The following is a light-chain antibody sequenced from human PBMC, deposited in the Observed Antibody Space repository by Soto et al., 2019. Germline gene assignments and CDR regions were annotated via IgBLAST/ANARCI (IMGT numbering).Light chain of an antibody. V-gene: IGKV3-11*01. CDR3: QQRSNWPRGLT. Sequence: EIVLTQSPVTLSLSPGERATLSCRASQSISNYLAWYQQKPGQTPRLLIYDASNRATGIPARFSGSGSGTDFTLTISSPEPEDFAVYYCQQRSNWPRGLTFGGGTKVDIK. CDR2: DAS. J-gene: IGKJ4*01. CDR1: QSISNY.